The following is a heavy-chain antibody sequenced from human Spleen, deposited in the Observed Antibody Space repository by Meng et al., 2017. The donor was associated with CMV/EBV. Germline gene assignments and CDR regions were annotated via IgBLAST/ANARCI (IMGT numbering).Heavy chain of an antibody. Sequence: LTCAVYGGSFSDYYWSWIRQPPGKGLEWIGEINHSGSTNYNPSLKSRVIISIDTSKNQFSLNLSSVTAADTAVYYCARIGSSGWFDYWGQGTLVTVSS. CDR2: INHSGST. CDR3: ARIGSSGWFDY. V-gene: IGHV4-34*01. D-gene: IGHD6-19*01. CDR1: GGSFSDYY. J-gene: IGHJ4*02.